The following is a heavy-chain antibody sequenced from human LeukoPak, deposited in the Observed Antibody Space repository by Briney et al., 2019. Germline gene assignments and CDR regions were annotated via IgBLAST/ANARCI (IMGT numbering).Heavy chain of an antibody. Sequence: SETLSLTCTVSGGSISSSSYYWGWIRQPPGKGLEWIGSIYYSGSTYYNPSLKSRVTISVDTSKNQFSLKLSSVTAADTAVYYCARLSSFTIFGVVIDNWFDPWGQGTLVTVSS. CDR3: ARLSSFTIFGVVIDNWFDP. CDR1: GGSISSSSYY. V-gene: IGHV4-39*07. CDR2: IYYSGST. D-gene: IGHD3-3*01. J-gene: IGHJ5*02.